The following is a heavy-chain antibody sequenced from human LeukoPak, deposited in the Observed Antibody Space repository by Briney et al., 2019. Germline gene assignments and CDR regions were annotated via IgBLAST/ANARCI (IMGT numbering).Heavy chain of an antibody. CDR2: IYYSGST. CDR3: ARVMITFGGVIVHDAFDI. D-gene: IGHD3-16*02. J-gene: IGHJ3*02. CDR1: GGSISSSSYC. V-gene: IGHV4-39*01. Sequence: SETLSLTCTVSGGSISSSSYCWGWIRQPPGKGLEWIGSIYYSGSTYYNPSLKSRVTISVNTSKNQFSLKLSSVTAADTAVYYCARVMITFGGVIVHDAFDIWGQGTMVTVSS.